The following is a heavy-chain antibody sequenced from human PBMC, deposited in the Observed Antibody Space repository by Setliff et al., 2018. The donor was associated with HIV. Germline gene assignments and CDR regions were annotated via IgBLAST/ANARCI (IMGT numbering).Heavy chain of an antibody. CDR1: GGTSSYYT. V-gene: IGHV1-69*02. CDR3: ARVNSDAFDV. J-gene: IGHJ3*01. Sequence: SVKVSCKASGGTSSYYTFTWVRQAPGQGLEWLGRIVPLLGVPDYAQKFQGRVTFTTDRSTSTAYMELSSLRSEDTAVYYCARVNSDAFDVWGQGTKVTVSS. CDR2: IVPLLGVP.